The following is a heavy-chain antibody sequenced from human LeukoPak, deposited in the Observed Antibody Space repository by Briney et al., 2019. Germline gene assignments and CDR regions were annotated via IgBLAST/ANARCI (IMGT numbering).Heavy chain of an antibody. CDR3: ARVFEYYYDSSGYYVTGSSYYYYYMDV. CDR1: GYTFTSYY. Sequence: ASVKVSCKASGYTFTSYYMHWVRQAPGQGLEWMGIINPSGGSTSYAQKFQGRVTMTRDTSTSTVYMELSSLRSEDTAVYYCARVFEYYYDSSGYYVTGSSYYYYYMDVWGKGTTVTVSS. J-gene: IGHJ6*03. D-gene: IGHD3-22*01. CDR2: INPSGGST. V-gene: IGHV1-46*01.